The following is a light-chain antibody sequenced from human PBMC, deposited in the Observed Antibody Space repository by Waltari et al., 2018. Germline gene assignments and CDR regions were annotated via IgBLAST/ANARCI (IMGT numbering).Light chain of an antibody. V-gene: IGKV2-29*02. Sequence: IVMTQTPLSLSLTPGQSASISCKSSQSLLHTDGKTYLHWYLQKPGKPPQLLMYEVSRRFTGVPERFSGSGSGTDFTLTIRRVEADDVGIYYCMQGIHLISFGQGTRLEIK. J-gene: IGKJ5*01. CDR3: MQGIHLIS. CDR1: QSLLHTDGKTY. CDR2: EVS.